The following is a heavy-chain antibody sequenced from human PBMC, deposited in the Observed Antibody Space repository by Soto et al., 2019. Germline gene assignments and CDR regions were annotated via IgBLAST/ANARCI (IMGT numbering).Heavy chain of an antibody. Sequence: SVKVSCKASGGTFSSYAISWVRQAPGQGLEWMGGIIPIFGTANYAQKFQGRVTITADKSASTAYMELSGLRSEDTAVYYCARYCSGGSCYGLSNYYYYYGMDVWGQGTTVTVSS. CDR2: IIPIFGTA. CDR3: ARYCSGGSCYGLSNYYYYYGMDV. J-gene: IGHJ6*02. V-gene: IGHV1-69*06. CDR1: GGTFSSYA. D-gene: IGHD2-15*01.